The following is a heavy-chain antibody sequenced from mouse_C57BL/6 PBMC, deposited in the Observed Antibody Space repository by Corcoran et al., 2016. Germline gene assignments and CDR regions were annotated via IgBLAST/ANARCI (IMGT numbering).Heavy chain of an antibody. V-gene: IGHV1-26*01. CDR1: GYTFTDYY. Sequence: EVQLQQSGPELVKPGASVKISCKASGYTFTDYYMNWVKQSHGKSLEWIGDINPNNGGTSYNQKFKGKATLTVDKSSSTAYMELRSLTSEDSAVDYWAYSNYDRFAYWGQGTLVTVSA. CDR3: AYSNYDRFAY. CDR2: INPNNGGT. J-gene: IGHJ3*01. D-gene: IGHD2-5*01.